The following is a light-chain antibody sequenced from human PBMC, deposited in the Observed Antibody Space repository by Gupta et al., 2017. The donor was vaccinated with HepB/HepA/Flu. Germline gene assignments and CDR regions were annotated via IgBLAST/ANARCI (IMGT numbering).Light chain of an antibody. V-gene: IGKV1-9*01. Sequence: EIQLTQSPSFLSASVGDRVTITCRASQGICNYLAWYQQKPGKAPKLLIYAASTLQSGVPSRFSGSGSGTEFTITISSLQPEDFATYYCQHLNSYPPLTFGGGTKVEIK. CDR2: AAS. CDR1: QGICNY. CDR3: QHLNSYPPLT. J-gene: IGKJ4*01.